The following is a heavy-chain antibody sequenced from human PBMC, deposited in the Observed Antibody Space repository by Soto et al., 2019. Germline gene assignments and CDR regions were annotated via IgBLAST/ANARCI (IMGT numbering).Heavy chain of an antibody. CDR1: GFTFSSYG. CDR2: IWYDGSNK. D-gene: IGHD2-2*01. J-gene: IGHJ4*02. V-gene: IGHV3-33*01. Sequence: GGSLRLSCAASGFTFSSYGMHWVRQAPGKGLEWVAVIWYDGSNKYYADSVKGRFTISRDNSKNTLYLQMNSLRAEDTAVYYCAREGYCSSTSCYVFDYWGQGTLVTAPQ. CDR3: AREGYCSSTSCYVFDY.